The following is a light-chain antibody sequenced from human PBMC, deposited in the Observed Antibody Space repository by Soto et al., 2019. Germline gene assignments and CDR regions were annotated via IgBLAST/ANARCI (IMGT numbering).Light chain of an antibody. CDR1: QSISSN. J-gene: IGKJ1*01. CDR2: RTS. V-gene: IGKV3-15*01. CDR3: QHRSNWPWT. Sequence: IVMTQSPATLSVSPWYRSTLSARASQSISSNLAWYQQKPGQAPRLLMFRTSSRATGFPARFSGSGSGTEFNLTISSLQSEDFGVYYCQHRSNWPWTFGQGTKVDI.